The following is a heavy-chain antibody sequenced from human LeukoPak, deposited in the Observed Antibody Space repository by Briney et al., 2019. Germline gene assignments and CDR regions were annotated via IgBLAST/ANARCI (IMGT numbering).Heavy chain of an antibody. V-gene: IGHV3-53*01. CDR2: IYSGGST. D-gene: IGHD3-22*01. CDR3: ARVKGSGYYYGY. Sequence: GGSLRLSCAASGFTFSSNYMSWVRQAPGKGREWVSVIYSGGSTYYSDSVKGRFTISRDNSKNTLYLQMNSLRAEDTAVYYCARVKGSGYYYGYWGQGTLVTVSS. J-gene: IGHJ4*02. CDR1: GFTFSSNY.